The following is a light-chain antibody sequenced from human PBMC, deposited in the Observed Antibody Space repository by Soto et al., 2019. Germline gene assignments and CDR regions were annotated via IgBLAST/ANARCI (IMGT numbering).Light chain of an antibody. Sequence: DIQMTQSPSTLSASVGDRVTITCRASQSISSWLAWYQQKPGKAPKLLIYDASSLESGVPSRFSGSGSGTEFTLTISSLQPDDFATYYCQQYNSYQSTFGQGPKVEIK. CDR1: QSISSW. V-gene: IGKV1-5*01. CDR3: QQYNSYQST. CDR2: DAS. J-gene: IGKJ1*01.